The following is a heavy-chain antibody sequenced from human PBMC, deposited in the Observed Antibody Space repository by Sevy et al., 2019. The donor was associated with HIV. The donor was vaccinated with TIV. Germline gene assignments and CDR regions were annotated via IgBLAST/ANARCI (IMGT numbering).Heavy chain of an antibody. CDR2: INPNSGGT. CDR1: GYTFTGYY. Sequence: VSVKVSCKASGYTFTGYYMHWVRQAPGQGLEWMGRINPNSGGTNYAQKFQGRVTMTRDTSISTAYMELSRLRSDDTAVYYCASLYCSGGSCYPEGYYYYGMDVWGQGTTVTVSS. V-gene: IGHV1-2*06. D-gene: IGHD2-15*01. J-gene: IGHJ6*02. CDR3: ASLYCSGGSCYPEGYYYYGMDV.